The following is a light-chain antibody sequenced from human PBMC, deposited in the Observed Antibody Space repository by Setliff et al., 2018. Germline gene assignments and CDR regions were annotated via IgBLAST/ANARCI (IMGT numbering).Light chain of an antibody. CDR2: EVS. CDR1: SSDVGGYNY. Sequence: QSALTQPDSVTGSPGQSITISCTGTSSDVGGYNYVSWYQQHPGKAPKLMIYEVSDRPSGVSNRSSGSRSGNTASLTISGLQAEDEADYYCSSYSGSSTLVFGTGTKVTVL. V-gene: IGLV2-14*01. CDR3: SSYSGSSTLV. J-gene: IGLJ1*01.